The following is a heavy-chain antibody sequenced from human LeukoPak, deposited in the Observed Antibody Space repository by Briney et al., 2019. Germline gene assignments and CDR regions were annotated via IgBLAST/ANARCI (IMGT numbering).Heavy chain of an antibody. CDR1: GLTFDDYA. CDR3: ARENVIAAAGTGDY. J-gene: IGHJ4*02. V-gene: IGHV3-9*01. Sequence: PGRSLRLSCEASGLTFDDYAMHWVRQAPGRGLEWVSGISWNSGTITYADSVKGRFTISRDNAKNSLYLQMNSLRAEDTAVYYCARENVIAAAGTGDYWGQGTLVTVSS. D-gene: IGHD6-13*01. CDR2: ISWNSGTI.